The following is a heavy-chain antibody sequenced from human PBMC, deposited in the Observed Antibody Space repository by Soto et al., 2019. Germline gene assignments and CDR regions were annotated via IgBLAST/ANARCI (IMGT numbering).Heavy chain of an antibody. CDR1: GFTFSSYG. CDR2: IWYDGSNK. D-gene: IGHD3-16*01. V-gene: IGHV3-33*01. J-gene: IGHJ6*02. Sequence: QVQLVESGGGVVQPGRSLRLSCAASGFTFSSYGMHWVRQAPGKGLEWVAVIWYDGSNKYYADSVKGRFTISRDNSKNTLYLQMNSLRAEDTAVYYCARDMAYSLGFYYYYGMDVWGQGTTVTVSS. CDR3: ARDMAYSLGFYYYYGMDV.